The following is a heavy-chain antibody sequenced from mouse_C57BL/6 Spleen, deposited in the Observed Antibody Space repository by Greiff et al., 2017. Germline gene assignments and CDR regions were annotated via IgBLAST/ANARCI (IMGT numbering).Heavy chain of an antibody. D-gene: IGHD1-1*01. CDR3: TRDDYGSGFAY. CDR1: GFTFSSYA. V-gene: IGHV5-9-1*02. CDR2: ISSGGDYI. Sequence: EVNVVESGEGLVKPGGSLKLSCAASGFTFSSYAMSWVRQTPEKRLEWVAYISSGGDYIYYADTVKGRFTISRDNARNTLYLQMSSLKSEDTAMYYCTRDDYGSGFAYWGQGTLVTVSA. J-gene: IGHJ3*01.